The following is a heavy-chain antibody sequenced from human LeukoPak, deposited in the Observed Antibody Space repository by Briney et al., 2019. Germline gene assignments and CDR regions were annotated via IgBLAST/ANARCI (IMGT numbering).Heavy chain of an antibody. V-gene: IGHV4-34*01. CDR1: GGSFSGYY. Sequence: SETLSLTCAVYGGSFSGYYWSWIRQPPGKGLEWIGEINHSGSTNYNPSLKSRVTISVDTSKKQFSLKLSSVTAADTAVYYCARRYDFWSGYPPPLDYWGQGTLVTVSS. CDR3: ARRYDFWSGYPPPLDY. CDR2: INHSGST. D-gene: IGHD3-3*01. J-gene: IGHJ4*02.